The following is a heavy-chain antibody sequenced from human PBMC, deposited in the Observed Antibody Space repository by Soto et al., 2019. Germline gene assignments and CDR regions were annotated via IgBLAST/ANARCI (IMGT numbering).Heavy chain of an antibody. CDR3: ATYYFGSGSYYRFDN. J-gene: IGHJ4*02. CDR1: GYAFSFG. CDR2: ISASDGST. D-gene: IGHD3-10*01. V-gene: IGHV1-18*01. Sequence: ASVKVSCKASGYAFSFGFSWVRQAPGQGLEWMGWISASDGSTNSAQKFRGRISLTTDTSTNTAYLDLLSLTSDDTAVYFCATYYFGSGSYYRFDNWGQGTLVTVLS.